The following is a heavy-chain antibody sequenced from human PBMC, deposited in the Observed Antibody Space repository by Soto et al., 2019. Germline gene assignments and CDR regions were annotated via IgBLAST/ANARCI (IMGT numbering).Heavy chain of an antibody. J-gene: IGHJ4*02. CDR3: AGRLTTAARLDY. CDR1: GFTVSNNH. D-gene: IGHD3-16*01. CDR2: VHGGGST. V-gene: IGHV3-53*01. Sequence: VQLVESGGGLIQPGGSLRLSCAASGFTVSNNHMTWVRQAAGKGLELVSFVHGGGSTSYADSVKGRFTISRDNSKNTLDLQMDSLRAEYTAIYYCAGRLTTAARLDYWGRGTLVTVSS.